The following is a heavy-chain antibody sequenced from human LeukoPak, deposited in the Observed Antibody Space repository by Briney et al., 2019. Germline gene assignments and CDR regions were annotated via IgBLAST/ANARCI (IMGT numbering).Heavy chain of an antibody. Sequence: SETLSLTCTVSGGSFSGYYWSWIRQPPGKGLEWIGEINHSGSTNYNPSLKSRVTISVDTSKNQFSLKLSSVTAADTAVYYCARHRNYGRYFDLWGRGTLVTVSS. D-gene: IGHD4-11*01. CDR2: INHSGST. V-gene: IGHV4-34*01. CDR3: ARHRNYGRYFDL. J-gene: IGHJ2*01. CDR1: GGSFSGYY.